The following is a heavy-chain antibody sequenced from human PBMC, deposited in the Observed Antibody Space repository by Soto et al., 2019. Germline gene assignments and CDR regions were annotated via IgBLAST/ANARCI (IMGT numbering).Heavy chain of an antibody. Sequence: QLQLQESGPGLVKPPESLSLTCTVSGGSISSRRHYWGWIRQSPGRHLEWIGRCYYRGSTHYNPSLKTRVTISVDTSKTQVALKVYSVTAPDTAVYYCATVDGFGVVTPFFEYWCQGMLVTVSS. V-gene: IGHV4-39*01. D-gene: IGHD3-3*01. CDR2: CYYRGST. CDR1: GGSISSRRHY. CDR3: ATVDGFGVVTPFFEY. J-gene: IGHJ4*02.